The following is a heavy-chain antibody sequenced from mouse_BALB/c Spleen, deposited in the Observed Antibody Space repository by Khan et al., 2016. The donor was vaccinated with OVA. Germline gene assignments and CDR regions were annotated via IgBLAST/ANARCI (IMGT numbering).Heavy chain of an antibody. D-gene: IGHD1-1*01. CDR1: GFTFSTYG. CDR2: INTCGAYT. Sequence: EVELVESGGDFVRPGGSLKLSCAASGFTFSTYGMSWVRQTPDKRLEWFATINTCGAYTYYPDTVKGRFSISRDNAKNNLYLQLSSLKSEDTAIYYCARLAYYYNSEGFAYWGQGTLVTVSA. V-gene: IGHV5-6*01. J-gene: IGHJ3*01. CDR3: ARLAYYYNSEGFAY.